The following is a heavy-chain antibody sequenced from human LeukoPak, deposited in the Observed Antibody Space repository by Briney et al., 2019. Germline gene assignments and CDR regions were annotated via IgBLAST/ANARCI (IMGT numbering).Heavy chain of an antibody. CDR3: ARAPDMVRGVISRAFDI. CDR1: GFTFSNHW. D-gene: IGHD3-10*01. V-gene: IGHV3-74*01. J-gene: IGHJ3*02. Sequence: GGSLRLSCAASGFTFSNHWMHWVRQAPGRGLEWVSRIIGDGSSISYADSVKGRFTISRDNAKNTLYLQMNSLRAEDTAVYYCARAPDMVRGVISRAFDIWGQGTMVTVSS. CDR2: IIGDGSSI.